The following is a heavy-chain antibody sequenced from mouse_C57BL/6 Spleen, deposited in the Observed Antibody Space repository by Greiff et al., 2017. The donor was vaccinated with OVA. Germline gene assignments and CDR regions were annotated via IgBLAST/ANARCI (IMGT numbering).Heavy chain of an antibody. CDR2: IFPGSGST. D-gene: IGHD2-5*01. CDR1: GYTFTDYY. Sequence: QVQLQQSGPELVKPGASVKISCKASGYTFTDYYINWVKQRPGQGLEWIGWIFPGSGSTYYNEKFKGKATLTVDKSSSTAYMLLSSLTSEDSAVYFCARRADSNSFYYAMDYWGQGTSVTVSS. J-gene: IGHJ4*01. V-gene: IGHV1-75*01. CDR3: ARRADSNSFYYAMDY.